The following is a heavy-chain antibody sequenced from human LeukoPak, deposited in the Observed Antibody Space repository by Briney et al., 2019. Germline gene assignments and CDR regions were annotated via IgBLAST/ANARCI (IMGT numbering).Heavy chain of an antibody. CDR1: GGSFSSTSHY. CDR3: ARQRYFDWLLDWFDP. CDR2: IYYTGIT. D-gene: IGHD3-9*01. J-gene: IGHJ5*02. Sequence: SETLSLTCTVSGGSFSSTSHYWGWIRQPPGKGLEWIGSIYYTGITYYNPSLKSRATISVDTSKNQFPLKLSSVTAADTAVYYCARQRYFDWLLDWFDPWGQGTLVTVSS. V-gene: IGHV4-39*01.